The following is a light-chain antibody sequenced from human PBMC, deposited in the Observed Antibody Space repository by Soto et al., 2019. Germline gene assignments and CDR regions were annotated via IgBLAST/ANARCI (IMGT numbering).Light chain of an antibody. V-gene: IGLV2-14*01. CDR1: SSDVGGYNY. CDR2: EVS. CDR3: SSYTSSSTYV. Sequence: LTQPASVSGSPGQSITISCTGTSSDVGGYNYVSWYQQHPGKAPKLMIYEVSNRPSGVSDRFSGSKSGNTASLTISGLQAEDEADYYCSSYTSSSTYVFGTGTKVTVL. J-gene: IGLJ1*01.